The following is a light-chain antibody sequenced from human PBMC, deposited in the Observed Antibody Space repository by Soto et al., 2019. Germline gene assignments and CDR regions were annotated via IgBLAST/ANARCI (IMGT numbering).Light chain of an antibody. J-gene: IGKJ1*01. CDR3: QQYGSSPRT. CDR1: QSVSSSF. Sequence: EIVLTQSPGTLSLSPGERATLSCRASQSVSSSFLAWYQQKPGQAPRLLIYGASSRATGIPDRFSGSVSGTDFTLTISRLEPEDFAVDYCQQYGSSPRTFGQGTKVEIK. CDR2: GAS. V-gene: IGKV3-20*01.